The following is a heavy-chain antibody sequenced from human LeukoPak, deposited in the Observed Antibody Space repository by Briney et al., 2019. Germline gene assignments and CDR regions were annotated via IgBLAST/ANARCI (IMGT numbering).Heavy chain of an antibody. CDR1: GFTFSSYG. CDR2: IRYDGSNK. Sequence: GGSLRLSCAASGFTFSSYGMHWVRQAPGKGLEWVSFIRYDGSNKYYADSVKSRFTISRDNSKNTLYLQMNSLRAEDTAVYYCAKGQRQQLVSWFDPWGQGTLVTVSS. V-gene: IGHV3-30*02. J-gene: IGHJ5*02. D-gene: IGHD6-13*01. CDR3: AKGQRQQLVSWFDP.